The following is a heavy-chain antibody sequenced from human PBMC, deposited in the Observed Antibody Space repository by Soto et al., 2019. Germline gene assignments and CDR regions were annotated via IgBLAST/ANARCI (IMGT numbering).Heavy chain of an antibody. J-gene: IGHJ3*01. Sequence: SGPTLVNPTQTLTLTCTFSGFSLSTTGMCVHWIRQPPGKALEWLARIDWDDDKYYSTSLKTRLTISKDTSKKQVVLKSSNMDPVDTASYYFARSPKVTMSIRAFNVWGQGTMVTVS. CDR2: IDWDDDK. D-gene: IGHD5-18*01. CDR1: GFSLSTTGMC. CDR3: ARSPKVTMSIRAFNV. V-gene: IGHV2-70*11.